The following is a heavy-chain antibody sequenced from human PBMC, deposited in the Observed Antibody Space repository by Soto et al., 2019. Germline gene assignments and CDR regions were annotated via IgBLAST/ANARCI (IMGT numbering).Heavy chain of an antibody. J-gene: IGHJ6*02. CDR1: GGTFRSYV. D-gene: IGHD2-8*01. CDR2: IIPIFGTA. Sequence: QVQAVQSGAEVKKPGSSVKVSCKASGGTFRSYVISWVRQAPGQGLEWMGRIIPIFGTADYAQNFQGRVTITADESTSTAYMELSSLRSEDTAVYYCASESGRTSGMDVWGQGTTTTVSS. CDR3: ASESGRTSGMDV. V-gene: IGHV1-69*18.